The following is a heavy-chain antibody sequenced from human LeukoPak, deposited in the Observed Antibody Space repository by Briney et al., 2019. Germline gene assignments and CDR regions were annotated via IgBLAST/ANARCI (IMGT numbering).Heavy chain of an antibody. CDR2: INHSGST. CDR3: ARDPGYYFDY. V-gene: IGHV4-34*01. D-gene: IGHD1-14*01. CDR1: GGSISSYY. Sequence: SETLSLTCTVSGGSISSYYWSWIRQPPGKGLEWIGEINHSGSTNYNPSLKSRVTMSVDTSKNQFSLKLSSVTAADTAVYYCARDPGYYFDYWGQGTLVTVSS. J-gene: IGHJ4*02.